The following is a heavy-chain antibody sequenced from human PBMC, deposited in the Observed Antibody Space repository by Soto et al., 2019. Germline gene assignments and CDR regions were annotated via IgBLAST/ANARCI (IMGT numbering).Heavy chain of an antibody. CDR3: ARGQYFWSGYTFEYFDY. J-gene: IGHJ4*02. V-gene: IGHV1-24*01. CDR2: FDPEDGET. D-gene: IGHD3-3*01. CDR1: GYTLTELS. Sequence: GASVKVSCKVSGYTLTELSMHWVRQAPGKGLEWMGGFDPEDGETIYAQKFQGRVTMTEDTSTDTAYMELSSLRSEDTAVYYCARGQYFWSGYTFEYFDYWGQGTLVTVSS.